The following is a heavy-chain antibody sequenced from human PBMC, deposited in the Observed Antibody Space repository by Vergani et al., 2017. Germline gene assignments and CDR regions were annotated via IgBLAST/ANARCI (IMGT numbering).Heavy chain of an antibody. CDR2: ISSSSSYI. CDR1: GFTFSSYA. J-gene: IGHJ4*02. CDR3: ARDEHENYGYSGLTTFDY. D-gene: IGHD5-12*01. Sequence: EVQLLESGGGLVQPGGSLRPSCAASGFTFSSYAMSWVRQAPGKGLEWVSSISSSSSYIYYADSVKGRFTISRDNAKNSLYLQMNSLRAEDTAVYYCARDEHENYGYSGLTTFDYWGQGTLVTVSS. V-gene: IGHV3-21*01.